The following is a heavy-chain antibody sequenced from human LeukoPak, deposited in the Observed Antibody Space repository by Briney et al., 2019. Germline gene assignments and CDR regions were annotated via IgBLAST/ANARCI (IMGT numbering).Heavy chain of an antibody. D-gene: IGHD6-13*01. CDR3: ARDGTAAGLYFDL. V-gene: IGHV3-7*01. CDR2: INQNGGEK. CDR1: GFTFSDYW. Sequence: GGSLRLSCAVSGFTFSDYWMNWVRQAPGKGLEWVASINQNGGEKSYVDSVKGRFTISRDNPKNSLYLQMSSPRAEDTAVYYCARDGTAAGLYFDLWGQGTLVTVSS. J-gene: IGHJ4*01.